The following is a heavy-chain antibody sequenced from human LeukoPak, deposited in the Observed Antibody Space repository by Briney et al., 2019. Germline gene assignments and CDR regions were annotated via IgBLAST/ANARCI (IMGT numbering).Heavy chain of an antibody. CDR2: IYYSGGT. V-gene: IGHV4-59*01. J-gene: IGHJ4*02. D-gene: IGHD6-13*01. CDR3: ARGGSSWPFDY. CDR1: GGSISSYY. Sequence: SETLSLTCTVSGGSISSYYWSWIRQPPGKGLEWIGYIYYSGGTNYNPSLKSRLTISVDTTKNQLSLKLSSVTAADTAVYYCARGGSSWPFDYWGQGTLVTVSS.